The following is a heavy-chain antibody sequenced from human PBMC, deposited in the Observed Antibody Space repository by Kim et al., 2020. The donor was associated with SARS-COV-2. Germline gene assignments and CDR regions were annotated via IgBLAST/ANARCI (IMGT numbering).Heavy chain of an antibody. Sequence: GGSLRLSCAASGFTFSSFGLTWVRQAPGKGLEWVSIISANGVNTYYADSVKGRCTISRDNSKNTLYLQMNSLRAEDTAVYYFARRGAAASDYFDYWGQGT. CDR2: ISANGVNT. CDR1: GFTFSSFG. D-gene: IGHD6-13*01. J-gene: IGHJ4*02. V-gene: IGHV3-23*01. CDR3: ARRGAAASDYFDY.